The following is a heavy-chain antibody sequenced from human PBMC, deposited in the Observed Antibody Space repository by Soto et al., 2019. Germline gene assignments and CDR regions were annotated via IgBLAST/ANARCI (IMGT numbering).Heavy chain of an antibody. D-gene: IGHD2-15*01. CDR3: ARDIVVVVAANYYYYGMDV. J-gene: IGHJ6*02. V-gene: IGHV4-4*07. Sequence: QVQLQESGPGLVKPSETLSLTCTVSGGSISSDYWSWIRQPAGKGLEWIGRIYTSGSTNYNPSLKSRVTMSVDTSKNQFSLKLSSVTAADTAVYYCARDIVVVVAANYYYYGMDVWGQGTTVTVSS. CDR2: IYTSGST. CDR1: GGSISSDY.